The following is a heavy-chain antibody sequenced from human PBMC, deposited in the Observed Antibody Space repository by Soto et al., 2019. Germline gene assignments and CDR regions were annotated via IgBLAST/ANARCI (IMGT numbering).Heavy chain of an antibody. Sequence: GGSLRLSCAASGFTFSSYWMSWVRQAPGKGLEWVANIKQDGSDKYYVDSVKGRFTISRDNAKNSLYLQMNSLRAEDTAVFYCASHIAVAAREAFDIWGQGTMVTVSS. V-gene: IGHV3-7*01. D-gene: IGHD6-19*01. CDR3: ASHIAVAAREAFDI. J-gene: IGHJ3*02. CDR2: IKQDGSDK. CDR1: GFTFSSYW.